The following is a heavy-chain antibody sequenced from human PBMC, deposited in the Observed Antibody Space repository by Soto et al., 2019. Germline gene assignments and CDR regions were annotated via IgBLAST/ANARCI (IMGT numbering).Heavy chain of an antibody. CDR3: AMIEYSSGSDY. Sequence: QVQLVQSGAEVKKPGSSVKVSCKASGGTFSSFPIAWVRQAPGQGLEWVGGIMPIFGTTKYAQNFRDRVTIYADESTSTAYMELRSLRFEDTAVYYCAMIEYSSGSDYWGQGTLVTVFS. J-gene: IGHJ4*02. CDR2: IMPIFGTT. CDR1: GGTFSSFP. V-gene: IGHV1-69*01. D-gene: IGHD6-19*01.